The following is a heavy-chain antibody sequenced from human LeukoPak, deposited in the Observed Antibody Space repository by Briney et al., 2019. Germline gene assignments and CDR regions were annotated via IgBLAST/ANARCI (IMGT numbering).Heavy chain of an antibody. D-gene: IGHD1-26*01. J-gene: IGHJ4*02. Sequence: PGGTLRLSCAASGFTFSSYGMSWVRQAPGKGLEWVSANSGSGGSTYYADSVKGRFTISRDNSKNTLNLQMNSLRAEDTAVYYCSTSKYSGSYWGQGTPVTVSS. CDR1: GFTFSSYG. CDR3: STSKYSGSY. V-gene: IGHV3-23*01. CDR2: NSGSGGST.